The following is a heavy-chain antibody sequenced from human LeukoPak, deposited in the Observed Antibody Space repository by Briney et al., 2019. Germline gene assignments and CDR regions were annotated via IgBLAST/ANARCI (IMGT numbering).Heavy chain of an antibody. CDR1: GITFSSYA. CDR2: IIPMLGLT. Sequence: SVKVSCKTSGITFSSYAMSWVRQAPGQGLEWMGRIIPMLGLTDYAQKFQGRVTITADTSTRTVYMELTSLTSEDTAVYCCAKDGDSSSGHCDYWGQGTLVTVSS. CDR3: AKDGDSSSGHCDY. J-gene: IGHJ4*02. D-gene: IGHD6-19*01. V-gene: IGHV1-69*04.